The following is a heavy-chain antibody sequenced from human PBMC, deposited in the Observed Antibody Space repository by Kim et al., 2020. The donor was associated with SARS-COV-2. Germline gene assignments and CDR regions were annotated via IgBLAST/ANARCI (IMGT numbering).Heavy chain of an antibody. J-gene: IGHJ6*02. CDR1: GFTFSSYG. V-gene: IGHV3-33*01. CDR2: IWYDGSNK. D-gene: IGHD5-12*01. Sequence: GGSLRLSCAASGFTFSSYGMHWVRQAPGKGLEWVAVIWYDGSNKYYADSVKGRFTISRDNSKNTLYLQMNSLRAEDTAVYYCARDLIVATISGGDYYYYGMDVWGQGTTVTVSS. CDR3: ARDLIVATISGGDYYYYGMDV.